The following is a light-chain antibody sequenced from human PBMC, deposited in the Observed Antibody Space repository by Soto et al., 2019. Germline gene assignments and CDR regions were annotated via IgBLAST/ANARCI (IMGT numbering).Light chain of an antibody. CDR2: GAS. J-gene: IGKJ1*01. CDR3: QQYYNWPRT. V-gene: IGKV3-15*01. Sequence: VLTKSPASVSLCQRQTATLSYWASQSVSSYLAWYQQKPGQAPRLLIYGASTRATGIPARFSGSGSGTEFTLTISSLQSEDFAVYYCQQYYNWPRTFGQGTKVDIK. CDR1: QSVSSY.